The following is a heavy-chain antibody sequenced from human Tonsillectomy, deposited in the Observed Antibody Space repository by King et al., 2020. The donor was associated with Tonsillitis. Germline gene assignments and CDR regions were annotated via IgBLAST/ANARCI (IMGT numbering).Heavy chain of an antibody. CDR3: ARDRSALDYFDSSLVC. V-gene: IGHV1-2*02. CDR1: GYTFTDSY. Sequence: MLLVQSGAEVKKPGAAVKVACKASGYTFTDSYMHWVRQAPGQGLEWMGWINPNSGDTNYAQKFQGSVTMTRDTSISTGYMELSRLRSDDTAVYYCARDRSALDYFDSSLVCWGQGTLVTVSS. CDR2: INPNSGDT. D-gene: IGHD3-22*01. J-gene: IGHJ4*02.